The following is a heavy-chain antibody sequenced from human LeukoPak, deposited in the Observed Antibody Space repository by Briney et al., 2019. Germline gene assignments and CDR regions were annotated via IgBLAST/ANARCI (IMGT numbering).Heavy chain of an antibody. D-gene: IGHD1-26*01. J-gene: IGHJ4*02. Sequence: SETLSLTCTVSGGSISSGDYYWSWIRQPPGKGLEWIGYIYYSGSTYYNPSLKSRVTISVDTSKNQLSLKLSSVTAADTAVYYCARVSGSYYSYWGQGTLVTVSS. V-gene: IGHV4-30-4*01. CDR2: IYYSGST. CDR3: ARVSGSYYSY. CDR1: GGSISSGDYY.